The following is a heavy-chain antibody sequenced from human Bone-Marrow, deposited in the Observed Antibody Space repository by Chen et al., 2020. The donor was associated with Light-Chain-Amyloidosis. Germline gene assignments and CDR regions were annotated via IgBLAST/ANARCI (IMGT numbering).Heavy chain of an antibody. D-gene: IGHD1-1*01. CDR1: GITSRSYA. CDR3: AKGVEIRRGCYYGMDV. V-gene: IGHV3-23*01. Sequence: EVQLLESGGGLVQPGGSLSLPCAAAGITSRSYAMSWVRQAPGKGLEWVSAIRGSGGSTYYADSVKGRFTISRDNSKNTLYLQMNSLRAEDTAVYYCAKGVEIRRGCYYGMDVWGQGTTVTVSS. J-gene: IGHJ6*02. CDR2: IRGSGGST.